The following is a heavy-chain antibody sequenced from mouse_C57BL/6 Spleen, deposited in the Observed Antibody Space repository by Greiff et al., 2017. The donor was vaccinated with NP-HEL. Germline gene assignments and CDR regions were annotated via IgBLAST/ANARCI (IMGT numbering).Heavy chain of an antibody. CDR1: GFTFSSYG. V-gene: IGHV5-6-3*01. CDR2: INSNGGST. CDR3: ARMARTIN. Sequence: EVQRVESGGGLVQPGGSLKLSCAASGFTFSSYGMSWVRQTPDKRLELVATINSNGGSTYYPDSVKGRFTISRDNAKNTLYLQMSSLKYEYTAMYYCARMARTINWGQGTTLTVSS. J-gene: IGHJ2*01.